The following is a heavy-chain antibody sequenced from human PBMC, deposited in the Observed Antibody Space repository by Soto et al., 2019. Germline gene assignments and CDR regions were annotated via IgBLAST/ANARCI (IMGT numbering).Heavy chain of an antibody. J-gene: IGHJ4*02. V-gene: IGHV3-21*01. CDR3: AKLGVGQRYYFDE. CDR2: ISSSSSYI. CDR1: GFTFSSYS. Sequence: PVVSLRLSCAASGFTFSSYSMNWVRQAPGKGLEWVSSISSSSSYIYYADSVKGRFTISRDNAKNSLYLQMNSLRAEDTAVYYWAKLGVGQRYYFDEWGKGILV. D-gene: IGHD1-7*01.